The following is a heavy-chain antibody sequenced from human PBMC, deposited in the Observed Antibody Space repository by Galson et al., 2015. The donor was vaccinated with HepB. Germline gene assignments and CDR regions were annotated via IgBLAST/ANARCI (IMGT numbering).Heavy chain of an antibody. CDR1: GYFFPSYY. V-gene: IGHV1-46*03. CDR3: ARDSDTSGHLDY. D-gene: IGHD5-12*01. Sequence: YGYFFPSYYLHWVRQAPGQGLEWMGIIDPSGATTHVGQNFQGRLTVTRDTSTATVYMELSGLRSEDTAIYFCARDSDTSGHLDYWGQGTLVTVSP. CDR2: IDPSGATT. J-gene: IGHJ4*02.